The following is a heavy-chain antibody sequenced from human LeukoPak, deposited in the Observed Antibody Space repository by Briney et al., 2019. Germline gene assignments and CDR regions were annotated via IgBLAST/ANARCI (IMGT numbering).Heavy chain of an antibody. V-gene: IGHV1-8*01. CDR3: ARDYGGNSHYAMDV. J-gene: IGHJ6*02. Sequence: AASVKVSCKASGYTFTSYDINWVRQATGQGLEWMGWMNPNSGNTGYAQKFQGRVTMTRDTSISTAYMELSRLRSDDTAVYYCARDYGGNSHYAMDVWGQGTTVTVSS. CDR2: MNPNSGNT. D-gene: IGHD4-23*01. CDR1: GYTFTSYD.